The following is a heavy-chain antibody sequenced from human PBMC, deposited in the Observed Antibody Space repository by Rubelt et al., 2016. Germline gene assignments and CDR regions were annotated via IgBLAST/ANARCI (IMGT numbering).Heavy chain of an antibody. J-gene: IGHJ4*02. D-gene: IGHD6-19*01. CDR3: ARVRYSSGWAEFDY. CDR1: GFTFSRYA. CDR2: ISHDGSNS. V-gene: IGHV3-30*04. Sequence: QVQLVESGGGVVQPGRSLSLSCAASGFTFSRYAMHWVRQAPGKGLEWVAVISHDGSNSYYADSVKGRFTMSRAHSKTTVYLQMKSLRAEDTAVYYCARVRYSSGWAEFDYCGQGTLVTVSS.